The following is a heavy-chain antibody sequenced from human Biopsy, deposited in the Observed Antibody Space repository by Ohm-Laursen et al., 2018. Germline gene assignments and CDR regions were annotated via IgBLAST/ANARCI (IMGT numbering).Heavy chain of an antibody. Sequence: TLSLTCTVSGGSLSSYSWSWIRQPAGKGLEWIGQIYTSGITNYNPSLKSQVTISVDTSKNQFSLKVRSVTAADTAVYYCVRGVDYYDPYHYYALDVWGQGTTVTVSS. CDR1: GGSLSSYS. CDR2: IYTSGIT. V-gene: IGHV4-4*07. D-gene: IGHD3-22*01. CDR3: VRGVDYYDPYHYYALDV. J-gene: IGHJ6*02.